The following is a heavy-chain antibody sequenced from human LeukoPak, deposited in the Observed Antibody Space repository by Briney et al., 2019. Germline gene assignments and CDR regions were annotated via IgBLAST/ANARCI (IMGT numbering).Heavy chain of an antibody. CDR2: IYYSGST. J-gene: IGHJ4*02. D-gene: IGHD6-19*01. CDR1: GGSFSGYY. CDR3: ARGLGRWLVPYY. V-gene: IGHV4-34*01. Sequence: PSETLPLTCAVYGGSFSGYYWSWIRQPPRKGLEWIGSIYYSGSTYCNPSLKSRVTISVDTSKNQFSLKLSSVTAADTAVYYCARGLGRWLVPYYWGQGTLVTVSS.